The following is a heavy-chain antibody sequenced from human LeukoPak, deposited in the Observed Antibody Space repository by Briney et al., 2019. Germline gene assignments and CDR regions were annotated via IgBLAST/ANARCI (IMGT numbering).Heavy chain of an antibody. D-gene: IGHD1-14*01. CDR1: GFTFSNYY. V-gene: IGHV3-11*04. CDR3: AAAPELPGWFDP. CDR2: ISRGDGPM. Sequence: PGGSLRLSCATSGFTFSNYYMSWIRQAPGKGLEWVSYISRGDGPMYYADSVKGRFTISRDNAENSVYLQMNSLRAEDTAVYYCAAAPELPGWFDPWGQGTLVTVSS. J-gene: IGHJ5*02.